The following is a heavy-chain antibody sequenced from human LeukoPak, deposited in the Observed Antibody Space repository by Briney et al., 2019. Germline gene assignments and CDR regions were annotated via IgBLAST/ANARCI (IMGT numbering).Heavy chain of an antibody. J-gene: IGHJ3*02. Sequence: GGSLRLSCAASGFTFSSYGMHWVRQAPGKGLEWVAVISYDESNKYYADSVKGRFTISRDNSKNTLYLQMNSLRAEDTAVYYCAKGSEDIVVVPAASGVLFGAFDIWGQGTMVTVSS. CDR2: ISYDESNK. CDR3: AKGSEDIVVVPAASGVLFGAFDI. V-gene: IGHV3-30*18. D-gene: IGHD2-2*01. CDR1: GFTFSSYG.